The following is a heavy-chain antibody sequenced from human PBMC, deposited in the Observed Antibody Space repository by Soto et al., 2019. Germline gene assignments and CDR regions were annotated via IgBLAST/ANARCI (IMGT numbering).Heavy chain of an antibody. Sequence: QVQLVESGGGLVKPGGSLRLSCAASGFTFSDYYMTWIRQAPGKGLEWVSYISTSGSTIYYADSVKGRFTISRDNDKNSLYLQMNSLRAEDTAVYYCAREPVYTPMVTYYYYYGMDVWGQGTTVTVSS. D-gene: IGHD5-18*01. CDR3: AREPVYTPMVTYYYYYGMDV. CDR1: GFTFSDYY. J-gene: IGHJ6*02. CDR2: ISTSGSTI. V-gene: IGHV3-11*01.